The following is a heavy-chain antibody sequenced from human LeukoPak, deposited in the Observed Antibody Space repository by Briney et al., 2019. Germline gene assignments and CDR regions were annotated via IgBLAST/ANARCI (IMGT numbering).Heavy chain of an antibody. CDR2: IYYSDVA. V-gene: IGHV4-59*12. CDR1: GGSISHYY. CDR3: ARDPGTLLRGSRRGYDGNYYYMDV. Sequence: SETLSLTCTVSGGSISHYYWTWIRQPPGKGLEWIGYIYYSDVANYNPSLKSRVSISVDTSKNQFSLKLSSVTAADTAVYYCARDPGTLLRGSRRGYDGNYYYMDVWGKGTTVTISS. D-gene: IGHD3-10*01. J-gene: IGHJ6*03.